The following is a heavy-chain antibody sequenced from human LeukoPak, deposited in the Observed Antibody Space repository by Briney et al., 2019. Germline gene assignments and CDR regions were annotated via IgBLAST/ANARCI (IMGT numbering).Heavy chain of an antibody. CDR2: ISGSASST. Sequence: GGSLRLSCAASGFTFSNYAMSWVRQAPGKGLEWVSSISGSASSTYYADSVKGRFTISRDNAKNSLFLQMNSLRAEDTAVYYCARERYGNYNWGQGTLVTVSS. D-gene: IGHD4-11*01. V-gene: IGHV3-23*01. CDR3: ARERYGNYN. CDR1: GFTFSNYA. J-gene: IGHJ4*02.